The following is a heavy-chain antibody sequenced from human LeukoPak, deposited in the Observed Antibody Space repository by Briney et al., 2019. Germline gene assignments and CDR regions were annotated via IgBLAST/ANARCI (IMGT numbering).Heavy chain of an antibody. CDR3: ARGWGSSGDY. CDR2: INHSGST. D-gene: IGHD7-27*01. Sequence: SETLSLTCTVSGGSISSYYWSWIRQPPGKGLEWIGEINHSGSTNYNPSLKSRVTISVDTSKNQFSLKLSSVTAADTAVYYCARGWGSSGDYWGQGTLVTVSS. CDR1: GGSISSYY. J-gene: IGHJ4*02. V-gene: IGHV4-34*01.